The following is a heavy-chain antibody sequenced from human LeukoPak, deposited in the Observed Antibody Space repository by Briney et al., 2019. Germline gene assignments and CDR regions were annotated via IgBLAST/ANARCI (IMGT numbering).Heavy chain of an antibody. J-gene: IGHJ4*02. V-gene: IGHV1-18*01. CDR1: GYTSTSYG. CDR2: ISAYNGNT. CDR3: ARAPYCSDTSCSYDY. Sequence: ASVKVSCKASGYTSTSYGISWVRQAPGQGLEWMGWISAYNGNTNYAQKLQGRVTMTTDTSTSTAYMELRSLRSDDTAVYYCARAPYCSDTSCSYDYWGQGILVTVSS. D-gene: IGHD2-2*01.